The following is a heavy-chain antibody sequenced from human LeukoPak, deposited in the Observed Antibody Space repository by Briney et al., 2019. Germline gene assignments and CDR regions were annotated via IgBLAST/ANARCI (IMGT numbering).Heavy chain of an antibody. D-gene: IGHD3-10*01. Sequence: GGSLRLSCAASGFTFSSYGMHWVRQAPGKGLEWVAFIRYDGSNKYYADSVKGRFTISRDNSKNTLYLQMNSLRAEDTAVYYCAKGPVLLWFGESTPSDYWGKGTLVTVSS. J-gene: IGHJ4*02. CDR1: GFTFSSYG. CDR3: AKGPVLLWFGESTPSDY. V-gene: IGHV3-30*02. CDR2: IRYDGSNK.